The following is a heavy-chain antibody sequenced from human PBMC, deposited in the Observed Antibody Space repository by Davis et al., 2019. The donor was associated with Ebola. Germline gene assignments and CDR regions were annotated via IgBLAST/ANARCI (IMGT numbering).Heavy chain of an antibody. CDR3: ARVDNSSPHFDY. D-gene: IGHD6-13*01. Sequence: PGGSLRLSCAASGFSFGDYYMNWIRQAPGKGLEWVSYISSRDSGTYYADSVKGRFTISRDNARKSLFLQMNSLRAEDTAVYYCARVDNSSPHFDYWGQGTLVTVSS. J-gene: IGHJ4*02. CDR1: GFSFGDYY. CDR2: ISSRDSGT. V-gene: IGHV3-11*01.